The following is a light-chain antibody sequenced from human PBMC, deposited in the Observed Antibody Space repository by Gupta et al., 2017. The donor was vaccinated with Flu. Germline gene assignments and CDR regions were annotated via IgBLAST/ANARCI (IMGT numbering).Light chain of an antibody. CDR3: HQFYRTPYT. J-gene: IGKJ2*01. V-gene: IGKV4-1*01. Sequence: DTVMTQSPDSLAVALVERATINCKSSHSLLYTSNKKNYLAWYQQKPGQPPRLPIYWASTRESGVPDRCSGSGSGTALTLTISRLQAEDAAVYYCHQFYRTPYTFGQGTKLEIK. CDR1: HSLLYTSNKKNY. CDR2: WAS.